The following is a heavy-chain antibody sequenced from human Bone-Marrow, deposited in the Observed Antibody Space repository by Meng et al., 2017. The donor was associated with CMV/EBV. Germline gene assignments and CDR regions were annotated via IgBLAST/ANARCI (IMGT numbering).Heavy chain of an antibody. CDR2: IYYSGST. V-gene: IGHV4-61*01. CDR3: ARLANSGYSNY. J-gene: IGHJ4*02. Sequence: SETLSLTCTVSGGSVSSGSYYWSWIRQPPGKGLEWIGYIYYSGSTNYNPSLKSRVTISVDTSKNQFSLKLSSVTAADTAVYYWARLANSGYSNYWGQGTLVTVSS. CDR1: GGSVSSGSYY. D-gene: IGHD1-26*01.